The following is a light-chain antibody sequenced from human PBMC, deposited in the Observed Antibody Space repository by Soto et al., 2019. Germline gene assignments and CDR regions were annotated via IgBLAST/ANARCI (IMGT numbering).Light chain of an antibody. CDR2: DAS. J-gene: IGKJ5*01. CDR1: QSISTW. V-gene: IGKV1-5*01. Sequence: DIQMTQSPSTLSASVGDRVTITCRASQSISTWLAWYQQKIGKAPNLLIYDASTLERGVPSRFSGTGSGTEFTLAINSLQPDDFATYYCQQYHRSSITFGQGTRLEIK. CDR3: QQYHRSSIT.